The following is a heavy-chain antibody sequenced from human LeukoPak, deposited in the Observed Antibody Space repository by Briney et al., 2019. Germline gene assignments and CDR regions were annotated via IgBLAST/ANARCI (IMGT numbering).Heavy chain of an antibody. CDR3: ARDQPPYAFDI. CDR2: IYYSGST. V-gene: IGHV4-31*03. CDR1: GGSTSSGNYY. J-gene: IGHJ3*02. Sequence: SETLSLTCTVSGGSTSSGNYYWSWIRQHPGKGLEWIGYIYYSGSTYYNPSLKSRVTISVDTSKNQFSLKLSSVTAADTAVYYCARDQPPYAFDIWGQGTMVTVSS.